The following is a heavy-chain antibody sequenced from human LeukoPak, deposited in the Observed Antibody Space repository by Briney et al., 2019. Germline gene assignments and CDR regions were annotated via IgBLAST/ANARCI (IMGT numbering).Heavy chain of an antibody. D-gene: IGHD3-10*01. CDR3: ARVFARGGEISGSYYYY. CDR1: GGTFSTYA. V-gene: IGHV1-69*05. J-gene: IGHJ4*02. CDR2: IIPLFGTA. Sequence: SVKVSCKASGGTFSTYAVNWVRQAPGQGLEWMGGIIPLFGTANYAQKFQGRVTITTDESTSTAYMELSSLRSEVTAIYYCARVFARGGEISGSYYYYWGRGTLVTVSS.